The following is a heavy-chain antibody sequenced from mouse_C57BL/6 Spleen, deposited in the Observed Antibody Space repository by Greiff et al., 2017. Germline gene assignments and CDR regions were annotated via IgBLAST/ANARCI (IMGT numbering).Heavy chain of an antibody. D-gene: IGHD2-2*01. Sequence: EVQLQQSGPELVKPGASVKIPCKASGYTFTDYNMDWVKQSPGKSLEWIGDINPNNGCTIYNQKFKGKATLTADKSSSTAYMELRSLTSEDTAVYYCARRGGYDDWDYFDYWGKGTTLTVSS. V-gene: IGHV1-18*01. CDR3: ARRGGYDDWDYFDY. CDR1: GYTFTDYN. J-gene: IGHJ2*01. CDR2: INPNNGCT.